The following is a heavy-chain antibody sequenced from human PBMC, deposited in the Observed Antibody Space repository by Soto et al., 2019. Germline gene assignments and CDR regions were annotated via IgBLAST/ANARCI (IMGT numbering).Heavy chain of an antibody. J-gene: IGHJ4*02. CDR3: AKGGRTAVARTNFDS. CDR1: GFTFSSYA. V-gene: IGHV3-23*01. Sequence: GGSLRLSCAASGFTFSSYAMSWVRQAPGKGLEWVSAISGAGGSTYYADSVKGRFTISRDNSKNTLYLQMNSLRVEDSAVYYCAKGGRTAVARTNFDSWGQGTLVTVSS. CDR2: ISGAGGST. D-gene: IGHD6-19*01.